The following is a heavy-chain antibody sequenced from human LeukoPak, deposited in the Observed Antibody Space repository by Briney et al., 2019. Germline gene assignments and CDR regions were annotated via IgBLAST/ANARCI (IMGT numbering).Heavy chain of an antibody. J-gene: IGHJ4*02. CDR1: GFTLSSFG. Sequence: PGESLRLSCAASGFTLSSFGMSWVRQAPAKGLEWVSAISGSGGSTYNADSVKGRFTISRANSKNTLYLQMNRLRAEDTAVYYCAQCILTGYYKGYMDVWGQGTLVTVSS. D-gene: IGHD3-9*01. V-gene: IGHV3-23*01. CDR2: ISGSGGST. CDR3: AQCILTGYYKGYMDV.